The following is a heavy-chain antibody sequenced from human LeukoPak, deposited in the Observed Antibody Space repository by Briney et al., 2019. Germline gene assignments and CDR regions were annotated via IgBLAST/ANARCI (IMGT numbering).Heavy chain of an antibody. J-gene: IGHJ4*02. Sequence: SGTLSLTCAVSGGSISSSNWWSWVRQPPGKGLEWIGEIYHSGSTNYNPSLKSRVTISVDKSKNQFSLKLSSLTAADTAVYYCASLGGAEGNFDYWGQGTLVTVSS. CDR3: ASLGGAEGNFDY. D-gene: IGHD1-26*01. V-gene: IGHV4-4*02. CDR1: GGSISSSNW. CDR2: IYHSGST.